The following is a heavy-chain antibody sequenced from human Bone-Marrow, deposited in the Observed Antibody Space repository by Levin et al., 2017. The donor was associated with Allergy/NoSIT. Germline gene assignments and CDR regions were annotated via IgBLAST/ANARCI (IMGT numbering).Heavy chain of an antibody. D-gene: IGHD3-10*01. CDR3: ARNYGSGSYYFDY. CDR2: IWYDGSNK. J-gene: IGHJ4*02. V-gene: IGHV3-33*01. CDR1: GFTFSSYG. Sequence: GESLKISCAASGFTFSSYGMHWVRQAPGKGLEWVAVIWYDGSNKYYADSVKGRFTISRDNSKNTLYLQMNSLRAEDTAVYYCARNYGSGSYYFDYWGQGTLVTVSS.